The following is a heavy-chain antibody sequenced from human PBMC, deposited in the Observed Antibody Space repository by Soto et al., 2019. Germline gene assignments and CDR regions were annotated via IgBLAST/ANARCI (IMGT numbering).Heavy chain of an antibody. D-gene: IGHD3-22*01. Sequence: ASVKVSCKASGYTFTSYYMHWVRQAPGQGLEWMGIINPIGGSTTYAQKFQGRVTMTSDTSTSTVYMELSSLISEDTAVYYCATPQDYDGCLDSWGQGTLVTVSS. CDR1: GYTFTSYY. CDR3: ATPQDYDGCLDS. V-gene: IGHV1-46*01. J-gene: IGHJ4*02. CDR2: INPIGGST.